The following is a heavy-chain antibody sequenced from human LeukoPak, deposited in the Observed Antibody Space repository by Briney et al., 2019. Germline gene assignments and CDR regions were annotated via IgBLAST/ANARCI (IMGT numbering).Heavy chain of an antibody. Sequence: GGSLRLSCAASGFTVSSNYMSWVRQAPGKGLEWVSVIYSGGSTYYVDSVKGRFTISRGNSKNTLYLQMNSLRAEDTAVYYCAREGLKYYFDYWGQGTLVTVSS. CDR3: AREGLKYYFDY. CDR1: GFTVSSNY. CDR2: IYSGGST. V-gene: IGHV3-53*01. J-gene: IGHJ4*02.